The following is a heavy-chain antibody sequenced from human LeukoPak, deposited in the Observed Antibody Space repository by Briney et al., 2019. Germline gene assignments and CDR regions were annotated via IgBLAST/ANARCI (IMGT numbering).Heavy chain of an antibody. Sequence: SQTLSLTCSVSGDSIGSGGYYWSWIRQSPGKGLEWIGHIYHSGSSNYNPSLKSRVVMSVDRSKNQFSLKLTSVTAADTAVYYCARVSPRRGYSGYPPRNPYYFDYWGQGTLVTVSS. D-gene: IGHD5-12*01. V-gene: IGHV4-30-2*06. CDR2: IYHSGSS. J-gene: IGHJ4*02. CDR3: ARVSPRRGYSGYPPRNPYYFDY. CDR1: GDSIGSGGYY.